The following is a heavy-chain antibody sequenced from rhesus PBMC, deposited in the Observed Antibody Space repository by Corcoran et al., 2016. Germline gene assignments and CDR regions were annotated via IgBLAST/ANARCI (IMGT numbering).Heavy chain of an antibody. CDR3: ATGDTAGTVTFFDY. CDR2: IYGSGSGT. D-gene: IGHD5-42*01. Sequence: QLQRQEAGPGLVKPAGTLSGTCAASGGSISSIYWSWIRQAPGKGLEWIGYIYGSGSGTNYNPTLKSRVTLSVDTSQNQLSRKLSSVTTADTAVYYCATGDTAGTVTFFDYWGQGVLVTVSS. J-gene: IGHJ4*01. CDR1: GGSISSIY. V-gene: IGHV4-169*02.